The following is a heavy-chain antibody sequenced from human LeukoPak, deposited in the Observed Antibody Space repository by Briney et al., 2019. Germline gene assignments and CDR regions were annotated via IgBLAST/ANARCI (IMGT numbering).Heavy chain of an antibody. CDR2: ISYDGSNE. V-gene: IGHV3-30*18. J-gene: IGHJ4*02. CDR1: GFTFSSYG. Sequence: GGSLRLSCAASGFTFSSYGMHWVRQAPGKGLEWVAVISYDGSNEYYADSVKGRFTISRDNSKNTLYLQMNSLRAEDTAVYYCAQDNYYDSSYWGQGTLVTVSS. D-gene: IGHD3-22*01. CDR3: AQDNYYDSSY.